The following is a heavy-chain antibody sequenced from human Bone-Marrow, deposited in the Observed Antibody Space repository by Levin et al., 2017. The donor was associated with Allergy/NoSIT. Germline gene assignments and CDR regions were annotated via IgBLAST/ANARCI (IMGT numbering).Heavy chain of an antibody. CDR3: ARAVGYSSSFYDGYYNGMDV. D-gene: IGHD6-13*01. Sequence: ASVKVSCKASGGSFNNYAVSWVRQAPGQGLEWMGGIIPLFGTPHYGQKFQGRVTFTADKSTSTAYMEMRSLGSEDSAVYYCARAVGYSSSFYDGYYNGMDVWGQGTTVTVSS. V-gene: IGHV1-69*06. CDR1: GGSFNNYA. J-gene: IGHJ6*02. CDR2: IIPLFGTP.